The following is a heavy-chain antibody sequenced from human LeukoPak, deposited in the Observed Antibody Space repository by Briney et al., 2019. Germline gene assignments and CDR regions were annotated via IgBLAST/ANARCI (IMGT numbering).Heavy chain of an antibody. CDR3: GRHNPYFDH. V-gene: IGHV4-39*01. D-gene: IGHD1-14*01. CDR1: GGSISSGISY. CDR2: IYYTGST. J-gene: IGHJ4*02. Sequence: SETPSLTCIVSGGSISSGISYWGWVRQPPGKGLEWIGSIYYTGSTYYKPSLKSRVTISVDASKNHFSLKLSSVTAADTAVYYCGRHNPYFDHWGQGTLVTVAS.